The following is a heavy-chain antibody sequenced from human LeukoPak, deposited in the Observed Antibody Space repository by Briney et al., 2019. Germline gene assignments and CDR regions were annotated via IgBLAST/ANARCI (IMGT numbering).Heavy chain of an antibody. CDR2: ISYDGSNK. D-gene: IGHD5-12*01. J-gene: IGHJ4*02. V-gene: IGHV3-30*18. CDR1: GFTFSSYG. CDR3: AKAWSVATSYFDY. Sequence: QSGGSLRLSCAASGFTFSSYGMHWVRQAPGKGLEWVAVISYDGSNKYYADSVKGRFTISRDNSKNTLYLQMNSLRAEDTAVYYCAKAWSVATSYFDYWGQGTLVTVSS.